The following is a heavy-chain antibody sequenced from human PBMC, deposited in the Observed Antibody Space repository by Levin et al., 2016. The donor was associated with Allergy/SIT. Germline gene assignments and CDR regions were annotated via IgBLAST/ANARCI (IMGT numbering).Heavy chain of an antibody. CDR1: RESSSGDY. CDR2: INHSGST. V-gene: IGHV4-34*01. J-gene: IGHJ2*01. Sequence: GSLRLSCAVYRESSSGDYWSWIRQLPDKGLEWIAEINHSGSTNTNPSLKSRFTMSVDASKNQFSLKLSSVTAADTAVYYCAGLPFFWGRGTLVTVSS. CDR3: AGLPFF.